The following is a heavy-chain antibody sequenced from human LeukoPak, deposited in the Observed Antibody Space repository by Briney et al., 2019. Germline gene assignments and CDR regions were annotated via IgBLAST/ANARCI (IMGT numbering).Heavy chain of an antibody. Sequence: ASVKVSCKASGYTFTGYYMHWVRQAPGQGLEWMGWINPNSGVTNYAQKFQGRVTMTRDTSISTAYIEMSRIRSEDTAVYYCARDQALLWFGELIPWGQGTLVTVSS. CDR2: INPNSGVT. CDR3: ARDQALLWFGELIP. J-gene: IGHJ5*02. CDR1: GYTFTGYY. D-gene: IGHD3-10*01. V-gene: IGHV1-2*02.